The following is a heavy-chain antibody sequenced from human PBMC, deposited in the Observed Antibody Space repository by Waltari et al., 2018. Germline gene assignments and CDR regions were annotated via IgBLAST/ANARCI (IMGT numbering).Heavy chain of an antibody. V-gene: IGHV3-23*03. D-gene: IGHD4-17*01. J-gene: IGHJ4*02. Sequence: EVQLVESGGGLVQPGGSLRLSCAASGFTFSSYAMSWVRQAPGKGLEWVSVIYSGGSTYYADSVKGRFTISRDNSKNTLYLQMNSLRAEDTAVYYCASSTVTTFSGLWGQGTLVTVSS. CDR1: GFTFSSYA. CDR3: ASSTVTTFSGL. CDR2: IYSGGST.